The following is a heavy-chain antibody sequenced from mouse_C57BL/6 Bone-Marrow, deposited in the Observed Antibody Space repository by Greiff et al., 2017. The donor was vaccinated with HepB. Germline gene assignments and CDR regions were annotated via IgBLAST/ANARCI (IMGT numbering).Heavy chain of an antibody. J-gene: IGHJ3*01. Sequence: EVQLVESGGGLVKPGGSLKLSCAASGFTFSSYAMSWVRQTPEKRLEWVATISDGGSYTYYPDNVKGRFTISRDNAKNNLYLQMSHLKSEDTAMYYCAREGGNWVFAYWGQGTLVTVSA. D-gene: IGHD4-1*01. CDR3: AREGGNWVFAY. CDR2: ISDGGSYT. CDR1: GFTFSSYA. V-gene: IGHV5-4*01.